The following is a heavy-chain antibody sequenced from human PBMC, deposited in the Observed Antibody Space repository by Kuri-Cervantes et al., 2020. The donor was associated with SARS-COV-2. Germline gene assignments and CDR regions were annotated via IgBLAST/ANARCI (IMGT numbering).Heavy chain of an antibody. V-gene: IGHV4-30-2*01. CDR2: IYHSGST. Sequence: SETLSLTCTVSGGSISSGGYYWSWIRQPPGKGLEWIGYIYHSGSTYYNPSLKSRVTISVDTSKNQFSLKLSSVTAADTAVYYCARVGAVVPAATYYFDYWGQGTLVTVSS. D-gene: IGHD2-2*01. CDR1: GGSISSGGYY. CDR3: ARVGAVVPAATYYFDY. J-gene: IGHJ4*02.